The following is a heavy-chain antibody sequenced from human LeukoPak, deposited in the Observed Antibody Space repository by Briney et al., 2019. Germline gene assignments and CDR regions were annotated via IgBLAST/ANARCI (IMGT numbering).Heavy chain of an antibody. J-gene: IGHJ4*02. CDR2: IYPGDSDT. V-gene: IGHV5-51*01. CDR3: ARGMTLKFVPFDY. CDR1: GYSFTSYW. Sequence: GESLKISCKGSGYSFTSYWIGWVRQMPGKGLEWMGIIYPGDSDTRYSPSFQGQVTNSADKSISTAYLQWSSLKASDTAMYYCARGMTLKFVPFDYWGQGTLVTVSS. D-gene: IGHD2-21*01.